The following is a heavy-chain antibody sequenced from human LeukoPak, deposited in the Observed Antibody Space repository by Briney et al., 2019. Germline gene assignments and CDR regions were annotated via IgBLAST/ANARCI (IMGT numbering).Heavy chain of an antibody. CDR2: INHSGST. CDR3: ASGSNIAAIRYFDL. J-gene: IGHJ2*01. Sequence: PSETLSLTCAVSGGSISSSNYYWAWIRQSPGKGLEWIGEINHSGSTNYNPSLKSRVTISVDTSKNQFSLKLSSVTAADTAVYFCASGSNIAAIRYFDLWGRGTLVTVSS. D-gene: IGHD6-25*01. CDR1: GGSISSSNYY. V-gene: IGHV4-39*07.